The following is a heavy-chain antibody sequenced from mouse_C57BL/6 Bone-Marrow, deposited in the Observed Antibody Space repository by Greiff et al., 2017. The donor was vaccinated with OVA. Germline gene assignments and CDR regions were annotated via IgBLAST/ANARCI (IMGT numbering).Heavy chain of an antibody. CDR1: GYTFTSYW. J-gene: IGHJ3*01. D-gene: IGHD3-2*02. CDR3: ARSRQLRLWFAY. V-gene: IGHV1-59*01. CDR2: IDPSDSYT. Sequence: QVQLQQPGAELVRPGTSVKLSCKASGYTFTSYWMHWVKQRPGQGLEWIGVIDPSDSYTNYNQKFKGKATLTVDTSSSTAYMQLSSLTSEDSAVYYCARSRQLRLWFAYWGQWTLVTVSA.